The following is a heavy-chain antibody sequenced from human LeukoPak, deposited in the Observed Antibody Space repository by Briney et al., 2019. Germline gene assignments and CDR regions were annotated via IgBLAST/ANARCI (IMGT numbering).Heavy chain of an antibody. D-gene: IGHD1-26*01. V-gene: IGHV1-2*02. CDR1: GYTFTGYY. Sequence: EASVKVSCKASGYTFTGYYMHWVRQAPGQGLEWMGWINPNSGGTNYAQKFQGRVTMTRDTSISTACMELSRLRSDDTAVYYCARRPRGSYADWGQGTLVTVSS. CDR3: ARRPRGSYAD. CDR2: INPNSGGT. J-gene: IGHJ4*02.